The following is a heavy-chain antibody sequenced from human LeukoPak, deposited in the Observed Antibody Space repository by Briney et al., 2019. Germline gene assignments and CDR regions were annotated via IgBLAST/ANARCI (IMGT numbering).Heavy chain of an antibody. Sequence: PSETLSLTCTVSGGSISSSSYYWGWIRQPPGKGLEWVGTLSYDGSAYYNTSLRSRVTISVDTSKSQFSLKVTSVTAADTAVYFCARGLVDYELPKGYIDYWGRGTLVTVSS. J-gene: IGHJ4*02. V-gene: IGHV4-39*07. D-gene: IGHD3-22*01. CDR2: LSYDGSA. CDR1: GGSISSSSYY. CDR3: ARGLVDYELPKGYIDY.